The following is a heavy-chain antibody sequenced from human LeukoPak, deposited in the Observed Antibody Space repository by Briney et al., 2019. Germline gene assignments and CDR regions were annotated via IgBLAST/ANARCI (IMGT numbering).Heavy chain of an antibody. D-gene: IGHD3-10*02. CDR1: GFTFSSYS. V-gene: IGHV3-21*01. J-gene: IGHJ6*04. CDR3: AELGITMIGGV. CDR2: ISSSGRYI. Sequence: GGSLRLSCAASGFTFSSYSMNWVRQAPGKGLEWVSFISSSGRYIYYADSVKGRFTISRDNAKNSLYLQMNSLRAEDTAVYYCAELGITMIGGVWGKGTTVTISS.